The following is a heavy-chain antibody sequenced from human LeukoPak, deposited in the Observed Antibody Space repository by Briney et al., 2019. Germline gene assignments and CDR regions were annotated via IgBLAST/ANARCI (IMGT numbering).Heavy chain of an antibody. CDR2: ISYDGGNK. CDR1: GFTFSSYA. D-gene: IGHD1-26*01. Sequence: GRSLRLSCAASGFTFSSYAMHWVRQAPGKGPEWVAVISYDGGNKYYADSVKGRFTISRDSSKNTLFLHMNTLRAEDTAIYYCAKDRTVGASYWYFDLWGRGTLVTVSS. CDR3: AKDRTVGASYWYFDL. J-gene: IGHJ2*01. V-gene: IGHV3-30*04.